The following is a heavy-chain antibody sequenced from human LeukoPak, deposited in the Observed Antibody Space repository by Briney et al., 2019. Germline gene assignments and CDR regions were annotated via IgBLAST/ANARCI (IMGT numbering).Heavy chain of an antibody. V-gene: IGHV4-34*01. Sequence: PSETLSLTCAVYGGSFSGYYWSWIRQPPGKGLEWIGEINHSGSTNYNPSLKSRVTISVDTSKNQFSLKLSSVTAADTAVYYCARGPGYDFWSGYYNRNYFDYWGQGTLVTASS. CDR3: ARGPGYDFWSGYYNRNYFDY. D-gene: IGHD3-3*01. J-gene: IGHJ4*02. CDR2: INHSGST. CDR1: GGSFSGYY.